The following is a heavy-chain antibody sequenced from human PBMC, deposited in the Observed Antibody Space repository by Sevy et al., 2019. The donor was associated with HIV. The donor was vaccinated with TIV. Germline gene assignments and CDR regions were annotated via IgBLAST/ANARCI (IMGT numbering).Heavy chain of an antibody. CDR2: INQDGSTT. V-gene: IGHV3-7*01. CDR3: VRAMASVDSY. J-gene: IGHJ4*01. CDR1: GFSISAYW. D-gene: IGHD3-22*01. Sequence: GGSLRLSCDASGFSISAYWMLWVRQAPGKGLEWVANINQDGSTTYYANSVKGRFTISRDNARNLVFLRLSALRAEDTALYYCVRAMASVDSYWGQGTLVTVSS.